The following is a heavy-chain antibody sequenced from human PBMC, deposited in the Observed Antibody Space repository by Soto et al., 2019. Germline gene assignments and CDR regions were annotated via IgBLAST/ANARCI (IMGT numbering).Heavy chain of an antibody. CDR1: GYSLSALS. V-gene: IGHV1-24*01. CDR2: FDPEEGET. Sequence: VKVSCKVSGYSLSALSIHWVRQAPGKGLEWMGGFDPEEGETTYAQKVQGRVTMTEDTSTDTAYMDLRSLRSEDTAVYYCATDRGDAFDIWGQGTMVTVSS. D-gene: IGHD3-10*01. J-gene: IGHJ3*02. CDR3: ATDRGDAFDI.